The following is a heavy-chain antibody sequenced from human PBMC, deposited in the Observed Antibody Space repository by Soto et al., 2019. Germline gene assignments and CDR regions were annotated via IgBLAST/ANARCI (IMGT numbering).Heavy chain of an antibody. CDR1: GFTFSSYG. V-gene: IGHV3-33*01. J-gene: IGHJ3*02. Sequence: PGGSLRLSCAASGFTFSSYGMHWVRQAPGKGLEWVAVIWYDGSNKYYADSVKGRFTISRDNSKNTLYLQMNSLRAEDTAVYYCARHPRRRNRSSTSGDAFDIWGQGTMVTVSS. CDR3: ARHPRRRNRSSTSGDAFDI. CDR2: IWYDGSNK. D-gene: IGHD2-2*01.